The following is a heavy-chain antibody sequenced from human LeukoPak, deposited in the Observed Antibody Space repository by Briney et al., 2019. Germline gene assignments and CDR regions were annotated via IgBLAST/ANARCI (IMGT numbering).Heavy chain of an antibody. CDR2: ISSSGSTI. Sequence: PGGSLRLSCAASGFTFSDYYMSWIRQAPGKGLEWVSYISSSGSTIYYADSVKGRFTISRDNAKNSLYLQMNSLRAEDTAVYYCARARGYDSSGYYRPDWYFDLWGRGTLVTVSS. J-gene: IGHJ2*01. D-gene: IGHD3-22*01. CDR1: GFTFSDYY. CDR3: ARARGYDSSGYYRPDWYFDL. V-gene: IGHV3-11*04.